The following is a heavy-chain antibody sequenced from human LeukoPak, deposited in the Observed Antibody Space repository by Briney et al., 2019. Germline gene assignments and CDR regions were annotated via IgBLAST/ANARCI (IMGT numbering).Heavy chain of an antibody. Sequence: ASVKVSCKASGYTFTSYYMHWVRQAPGQGLEWMGIINPSGGSTSYAQKFQGTVTMTRDMSTSTVYMELSSLRSEDTAVYYCASQQQLVPDWFDPWGQGTLVTVSS. CDR2: INPSGGST. CDR1: GYTFTSYY. CDR3: ASQQQLVPDWFDP. J-gene: IGHJ5*02. V-gene: IGHV1-46*01. D-gene: IGHD6-13*01.